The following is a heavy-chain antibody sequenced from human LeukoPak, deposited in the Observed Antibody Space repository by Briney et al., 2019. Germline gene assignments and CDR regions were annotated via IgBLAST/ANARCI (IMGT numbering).Heavy chain of an antibody. J-gene: IGHJ4*02. V-gene: IGHV3-23*01. CDR3: AKWRAYYGSGSYYNY. CDR2: ISGSGGST. CDR1: GFTVSSNY. D-gene: IGHD3-10*01. Sequence: GGSLRLSCAASGFTVSSNYMSWVRQAPGKGLEWVSAISGSGGSTYYADSVKGRFTISRDNSKNTLYLQMNSLRAEDTAVYYCAKWRAYYGSGSYYNYWGQGTLVTVSS.